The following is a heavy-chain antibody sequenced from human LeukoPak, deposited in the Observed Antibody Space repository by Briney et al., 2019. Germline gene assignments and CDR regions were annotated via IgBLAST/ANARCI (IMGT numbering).Heavy chain of an antibody. CDR2: IYYSGST. D-gene: IGHD3-16*01. Sequence: NPSETLSLTCAVSGGSISSSYWWSWVRQPPGKGLEWIGYIYYSGSTYYNPSLKSRVTISVDTSKNQFSLKLSSVTAADTAVYYCARDLSGGGNWFDPWGQGTLVTVSS. CDR3: ARDLSGGGNWFDP. J-gene: IGHJ5*02. CDR1: GGSISSSYW. V-gene: IGHV4-31*11.